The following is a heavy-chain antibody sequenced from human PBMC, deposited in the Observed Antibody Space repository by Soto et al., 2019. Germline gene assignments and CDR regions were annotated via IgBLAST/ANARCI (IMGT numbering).Heavy chain of an antibody. J-gene: IGHJ6*02. CDR1: GFTFSNAW. D-gene: IGHD6-19*01. CDR2: IKSKTDGGTT. CDR3: SSGWYLFDYYGMDV. Sequence: PGGSLRLSCAASGFTFSNAWMNWVRQAPGKGLEWVGRIKSKTDGGTTDYAAPVKGRFTISRDDSKNTLYLQMNSLKTEDTAVYYCSSGWYLFDYYGMDVWGQGTTVTVSS. V-gene: IGHV3-15*07.